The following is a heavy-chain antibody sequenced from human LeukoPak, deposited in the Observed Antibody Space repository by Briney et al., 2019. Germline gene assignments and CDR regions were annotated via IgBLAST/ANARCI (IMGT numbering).Heavy chain of an antibody. D-gene: IGHD5-24*01. CDR2: INSDGSST. J-gene: IGHJ4*02. CDR1: GFTFSNYW. V-gene: IGHV3-74*01. CDR3: AADGYSSPFDY. Sequence: GGSLRLSCAASGFTFSNYWMHWVRQVPGKGLVWVSRINSDGSSTNYADSVKGRFTISRDNAKNSLYLQMNSLRVEDTAVYYCAADGYSSPFDYWGQGTLVTVSS.